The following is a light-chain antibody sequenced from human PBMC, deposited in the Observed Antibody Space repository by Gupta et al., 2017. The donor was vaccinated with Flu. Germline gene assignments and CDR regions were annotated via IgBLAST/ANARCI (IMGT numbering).Light chain of an antibody. CDR2: GAS. Sequence: ERATLSCRASQSVTSTYLAWYQQKPGQSPRLLIYGASSRATGIPDRFSGSGSGTDFTLTISRLEPEDFAVYYCQQYGSLMWTFGRGTKVEIK. V-gene: IGKV3-20*01. CDR3: QQYGSLMWT. CDR1: QSVTSTY. J-gene: IGKJ1*01.